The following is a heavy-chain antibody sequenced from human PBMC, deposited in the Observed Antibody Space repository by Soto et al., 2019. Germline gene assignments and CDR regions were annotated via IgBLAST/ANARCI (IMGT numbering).Heavy chain of an antibody. V-gene: IGHV3-30*18. CDR2: ISVDGRND. J-gene: IGHJ3*02. CDR1: GFTLSSSV. D-gene: IGHD6-19*01. Sequence: GGSLRLSCAASGFTLSSSVMHWVRQAPGKRLEWLSVISVDGRNDLHAGAVKGRFTISRDISKNMVYLQMNDLRPDDTAMYFCAKEGHTSGRCGCFNIWGQGXMLPVSS. CDR3: AKEGHTSGRCGCFNI.